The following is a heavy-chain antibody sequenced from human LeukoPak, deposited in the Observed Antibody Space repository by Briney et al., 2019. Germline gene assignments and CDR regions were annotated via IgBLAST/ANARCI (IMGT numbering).Heavy chain of an antibody. Sequence: ASVKVSCKASGYTFTGYYMHWVRQAPGQGLEWMGWINPNSGGTNYAQKFQGRVTMTRDTSISTAYMELSRLRSDDTAVYYCARAVAGIGPLDYFDYWGQGTLVTVSS. D-gene: IGHD6-19*01. CDR1: GYTFTGYY. CDR3: ARAVAGIGPLDYFDY. V-gene: IGHV1-2*02. CDR2: INPNSGGT. J-gene: IGHJ4*02.